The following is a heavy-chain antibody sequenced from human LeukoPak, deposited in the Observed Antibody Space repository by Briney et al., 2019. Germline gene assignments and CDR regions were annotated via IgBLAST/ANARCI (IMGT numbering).Heavy chain of an antibody. CDR3: ARDYDSGGYYPIRN. V-gene: IGHV1-69*04. CDR2: IIPILGIA. Sequence: ASVKVSCKASGGTFSSDAISWVRQAPGQGLEWVGRIIPILGIAKYAQKFQGRVTITADSSTGTAYMELSSLRSEDTAVYYCARDYDSGGYYPIRNWGQGTLVTVSS. J-gene: IGHJ4*02. D-gene: IGHD3-22*01. CDR1: GGTFSSDA.